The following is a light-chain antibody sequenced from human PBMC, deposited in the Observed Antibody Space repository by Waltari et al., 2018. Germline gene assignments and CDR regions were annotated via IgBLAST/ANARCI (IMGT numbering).Light chain of an antibody. Sequence: EIVLTQSPGTLSLSPGERATLSCRASQSVGRSLAWYQQRPGQAPRLLMYGASSRAANIPDRFGGSGSGTDFSLPINRLEPEDFAVYYCQHYLRLPVSFGQGTKVEIK. CDR3: QHYLRLPVS. CDR2: GAS. V-gene: IGKV3-20*01. CDR1: QSVGRS. J-gene: IGKJ1*01.